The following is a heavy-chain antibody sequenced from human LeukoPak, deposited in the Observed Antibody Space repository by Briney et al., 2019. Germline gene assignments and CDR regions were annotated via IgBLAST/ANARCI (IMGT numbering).Heavy chain of an antibody. D-gene: IGHD3-10*01. J-gene: IGHJ4*02. Sequence: GGSLRLSCAASGFTFSSYWMHWVRQAPGKGLAWVSRINTDGSSTSNADSVKGRFTVSRDNAKNTLYLQLSSLRAEDTAVYYCARGGRFGELSSSLWGQGTLVTVSS. CDR2: INTDGSST. V-gene: IGHV3-74*01. CDR3: ARGGRFGELSSSL. CDR1: GFTFSSYW.